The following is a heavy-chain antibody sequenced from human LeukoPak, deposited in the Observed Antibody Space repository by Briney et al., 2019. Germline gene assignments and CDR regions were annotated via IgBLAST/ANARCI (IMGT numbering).Heavy chain of an antibody. CDR2: IYHSGST. Sequence: SETLSLTCAVSGYSISSGYYWGWIRQPPGKGLEWIGSIYHSGSTYYNPSLKSRVTISVDTSKNQFSLKLSSVTAADTAVYYCASGDYDSSGYLDYWDQVTLVTVSS. J-gene: IGHJ4*02. V-gene: IGHV4-38-2*01. CDR1: GYSISSGYY. D-gene: IGHD3-22*01. CDR3: ASGDYDSSGYLDY.